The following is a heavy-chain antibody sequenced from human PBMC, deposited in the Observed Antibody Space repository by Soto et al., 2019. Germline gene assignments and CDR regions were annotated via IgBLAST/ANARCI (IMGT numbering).Heavy chain of an antibody. CDR1: GYTFTSYG. Sequence: ASVKVSCKASGYTFTSYGTSWVRQAPGQGLEWMGWISAYNGNTNYAQKLQGRVTMTTDTSTSTAYMELRSLRSDDTAVYYCARDSQIFGVVSALGYWGQGTLVTVSS. CDR3: ARDSQIFGVVSALGY. J-gene: IGHJ4*02. D-gene: IGHD3-3*01. CDR2: ISAYNGNT. V-gene: IGHV1-18*04.